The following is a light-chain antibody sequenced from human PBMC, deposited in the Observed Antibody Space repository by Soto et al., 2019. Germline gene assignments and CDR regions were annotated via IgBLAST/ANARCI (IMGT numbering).Light chain of an antibody. J-gene: IGLJ2*01. V-gene: IGLV2-23*01. CDR3: CSYVGSITYI. Sequence: QSALTQPASVSGSPGQSITISCTGTSGDVGIYNLVSWYQQHPGKAPKLMIYEGDKRPSGVSNRFSGSKSDNTASLTISGLQAEDEADYYCCSYVGSITYIFGGGTKLTVL. CDR1: SGDVGIYNL. CDR2: EGD.